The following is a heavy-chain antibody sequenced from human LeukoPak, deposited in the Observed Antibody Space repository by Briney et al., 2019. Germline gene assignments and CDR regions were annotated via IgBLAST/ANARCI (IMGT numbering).Heavy chain of an antibody. J-gene: IGHJ4*02. V-gene: IGHV3-21*01. CDR2: ISSSSSYI. D-gene: IGHD4-17*01. Sequence: GGSLRLSCAASGFTFSSYSMNWVRQAPGKGLEWVSSISSSSSYIYYADSVKGRFTISSDNAKNSLYLQMNSLRAEDTAVYYCARATVTTDSLCYWGQGTLVTVSS. CDR3: ARATVTTDSLCY. CDR1: GFTFSSYS.